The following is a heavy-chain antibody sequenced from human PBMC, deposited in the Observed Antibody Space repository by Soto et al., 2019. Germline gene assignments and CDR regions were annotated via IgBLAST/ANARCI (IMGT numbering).Heavy chain of an antibody. CDR3: ARGRGYNWNYSHYGMDV. CDR2: IYTSGST. V-gene: IGHV4-4*07. J-gene: IGHJ6*02. Sequence: QVQLQESGPGLVKPSETLSLTCTVSGGSISSYYWSWIRQPAGKGLAWIGRIYTSGSTNYNPSFKSRVTTSVDTSKNQFTLKLSAVTAADTAVYYCARGRGYNWNYSHYGMDVWCQGTTVTVSS. D-gene: IGHD1-20*01. CDR1: GGSISSYY.